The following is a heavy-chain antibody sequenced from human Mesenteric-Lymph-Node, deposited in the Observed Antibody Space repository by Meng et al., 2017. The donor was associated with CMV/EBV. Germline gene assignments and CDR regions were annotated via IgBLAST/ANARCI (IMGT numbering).Heavy chain of an antibody. D-gene: IGHD3-10*01. CDR1: GYTFTNHD. Sequence: ASVKVSCKASGYTFTNHDINWARQASGQGLEWMGWMNPNSGNTGFAQKFQGRVTITRNTSISTAYMELSSLRSEDTAVYYCARGGGFSSGPFDPWGQGTLVTVSS. CDR3: ARGGGFSSGPFDP. J-gene: IGHJ5*02. V-gene: IGHV1-8*03. CDR2: MNPNSGNT.